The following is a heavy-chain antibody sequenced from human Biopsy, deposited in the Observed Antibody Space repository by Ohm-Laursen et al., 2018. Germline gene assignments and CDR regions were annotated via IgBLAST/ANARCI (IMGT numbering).Heavy chain of an antibody. CDR3: ATTTMDTSGWFGNYFDS. J-gene: IGHJ4*02. CDR1: SGSISSYY. CDR2: IDYRGST. Sequence: TLSLTCTVSSGSISSYYWSWIRQPPGKGLEWIGYIDYRGSTKYNPSLRSRVTMSIDTSRNQFSLKLSSVTAAGTAVYYCATTTMDTSGWFGNYFDSWGQGTLVTVSA. D-gene: IGHD6-19*01. V-gene: IGHV4-59*08.